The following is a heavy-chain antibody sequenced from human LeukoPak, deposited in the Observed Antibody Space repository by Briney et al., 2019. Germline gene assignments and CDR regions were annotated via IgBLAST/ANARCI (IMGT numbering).Heavy chain of an antibody. Sequence: ASVTVSCKASGYTFIDYDINWARQATGQGLEGMGWINPNSGNAGYAQKFQGRVTMTRNTSISTAYMELSSLRSEDTAVYYCARALAWGGSSYSYYYMDVWDKGTTVTVSS. CDR1: GYTFIDYD. J-gene: IGHJ6*03. D-gene: IGHD1-26*01. CDR3: ARALAWGGSSYSYYYMDV. V-gene: IGHV1-8*01. CDR2: INPNSGNA.